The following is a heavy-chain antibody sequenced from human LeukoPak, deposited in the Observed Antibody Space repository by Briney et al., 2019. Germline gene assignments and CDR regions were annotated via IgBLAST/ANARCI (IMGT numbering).Heavy chain of an antibody. D-gene: IGHD3-22*01. V-gene: IGHV4-59*10. CDR1: GGSFSGYY. CDR2: IYTSGST. J-gene: IGHJ4*02. Sequence: SETLPLTCAVYGGSFSGYYWSWIRQPAGKGLEWIGRIYTSGSTNYNPSLKSRVTMSVDTSKNQFSLKLSSVTAADTAVYYCARAGYYYDSSGYYWPPDYWGQGTLVTVSS. CDR3: ARAGYYYDSSGYYWPPDY.